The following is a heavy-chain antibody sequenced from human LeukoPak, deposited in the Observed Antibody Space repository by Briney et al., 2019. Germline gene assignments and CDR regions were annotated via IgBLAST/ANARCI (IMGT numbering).Heavy chain of an antibody. CDR3: AREGGYHILTGYQDY. V-gene: IGHV1-2*02. J-gene: IGHJ4*02. CDR1: GYIFPTYF. CDR2: INPNNGDT. D-gene: IGHD3-9*01. Sequence: GASVTVSCKGSGYIFPTYFIDWVRQAPGQGLEWMGWINPNNGDTNYVQKFQGRVTMTRDTSISTAYMELTRLRSDDTAVYYCAREGGYHILTGYQDYWGQGTLVTVSS.